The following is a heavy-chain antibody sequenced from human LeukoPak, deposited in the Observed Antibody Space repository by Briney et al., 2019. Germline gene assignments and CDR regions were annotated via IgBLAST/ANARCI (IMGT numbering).Heavy chain of an antibody. V-gene: IGHV1-2*02. CDR3: ARDAYDSSGYGDY. D-gene: IGHD3-22*01. CDR1: GYTFTGYY. CDR2: INPHSGGT. J-gene: IGHJ4*02. Sequence: ASVKVSCKASGYTFTGYYMHWVRQAPGQGLEWMGWINPHSGGTVYAQKFQGRVTMTRDTSISTAYMELSRLRSDDTAVYYCARDAYDSSGYGDYWGQGTLVTVSS.